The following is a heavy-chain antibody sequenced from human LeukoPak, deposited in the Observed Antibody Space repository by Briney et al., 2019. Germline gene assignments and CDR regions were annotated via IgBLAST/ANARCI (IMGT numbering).Heavy chain of an antibody. CDR1: AYTFTGYY. V-gene: IGHV1-8*03. D-gene: IGHD4-17*01. CDR2: INPNSGNR. CDR3: ARANGDLDY. Sequence: ASVKVSCKASAYTFTGYYMHWVRQATGQGLEWMGWINPNSGNRGYAQKFQGRVSITRDTSINTAYMELSSLRSDDTAVYYCARANGDLDYWGQGALVTVSS. J-gene: IGHJ4*02.